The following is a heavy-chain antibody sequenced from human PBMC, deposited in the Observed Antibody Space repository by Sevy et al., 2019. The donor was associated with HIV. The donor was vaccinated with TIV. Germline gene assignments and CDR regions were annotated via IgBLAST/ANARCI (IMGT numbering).Heavy chain of an antibody. CDR3: ATGRWYRGVIISNLYAFDI. V-gene: IGHV1-24*01. CDR2: FDPEDGET. Sequence: ASVKVSCKVSGYTLNELSMHWVRQAPGKGLEWMGGFDPEDGETIYAQKFQGRVTMTEDTSTDTAYMELSSLRSEDTAVYYCATGRWYRGVIISNLYAFDIWGQGTMVTVSS. D-gene: IGHD3-10*01. J-gene: IGHJ3*02. CDR1: GYTLNELS.